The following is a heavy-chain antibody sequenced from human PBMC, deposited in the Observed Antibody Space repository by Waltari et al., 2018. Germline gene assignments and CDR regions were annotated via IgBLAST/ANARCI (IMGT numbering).Heavy chain of an antibody. V-gene: IGHV3-53*01. CDR2: IYSGGST. CDR1: ALPLSRNH. J-gene: IGHJ4*02. D-gene: IGHD2-2*01. Sequence: EVQLVESGGGCDLPGWSLRLSCVALALPLSRNHMHWALPAPGKGLDWVPVIYSGGSTFYADSFKGRFTISRDNSKNALYLQMSSLRAEDTAVYFCASCSRSSCYQGGFDYWGQGTLVTFTS. CDR3: ASCSRSSCYQGGFDY.